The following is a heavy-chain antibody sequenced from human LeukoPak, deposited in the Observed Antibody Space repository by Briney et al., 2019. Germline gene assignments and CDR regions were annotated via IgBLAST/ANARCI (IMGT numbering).Heavy chain of an antibody. Sequence: GASVKVSCKASGYTFTTYAMNWVRQAPGQGLEWMGWINTNTGNPTYAQGFTGRFVFSLDTSVSTAYLQISSLTAEDTAVYYCARDRGDFWSGYYTNYFDYWGQGTLVTVSS. CDR2: INTNTGNP. J-gene: IGHJ4*02. CDR1: GYTFTTYA. V-gene: IGHV7-4-1*02. D-gene: IGHD3-3*01. CDR3: ARDRGDFWSGYYTNYFDY.